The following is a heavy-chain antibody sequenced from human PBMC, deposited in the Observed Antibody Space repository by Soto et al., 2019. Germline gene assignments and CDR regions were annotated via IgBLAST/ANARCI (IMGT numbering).Heavy chain of an antibody. CDR3: ARVPRYTSDIVPVPAVMYEDWFVP. CDR2: IHTGDGDT. V-gene: IGHV1-3*04. CDR1: GYSFSKYA. J-gene: IGHJ5*02. D-gene: IGHD2-8*01. Sequence: QAQLVQSGAEVKKPGASVKLSCKASGYSFSKYAVQWVRQAPGQSLEWMGWIHTGDGDTKFSQKFHDRVTITRYTSATTVYMELSSLRSEDTAIYYCARVPRYTSDIVPVPAVMYEDWFVPWGQGTLVTVSS.